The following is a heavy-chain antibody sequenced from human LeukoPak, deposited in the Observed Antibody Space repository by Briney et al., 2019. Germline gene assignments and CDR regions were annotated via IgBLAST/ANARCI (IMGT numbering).Heavy chain of an antibody. J-gene: IGHJ4*02. CDR2: INHSGST. D-gene: IGHD5-18*01. CDR3: ARGGRYSYGLRY. CDR1: GGAFSGYY. V-gene: IGHV4-34*01. Sequence: PSETLSLNCAVYGGAFSGYYWSWIRQPPGKGLEWIGEINHSGSTNYNPSLKSRVTISVDTSKNQFSLKLSSVTAADTAVYYCARGGRYSYGLRYWGQGTLVTVSS.